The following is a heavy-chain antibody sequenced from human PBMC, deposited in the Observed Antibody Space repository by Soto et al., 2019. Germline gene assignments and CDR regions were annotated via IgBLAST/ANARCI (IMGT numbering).Heavy chain of an antibody. CDR2: INAGNGNT. J-gene: IGHJ5*02. Sequence: ASVKVSCKAIGYSFTSHYMHWVRQAPGQRLEWMGRINAGNGNTNYAQKLQGRVTMTTDTSTSTAYMELRSLRSDDTAVYYCARVPYYDILTGPKFDPWGQRTLVTVSS. D-gene: IGHD3-9*01. CDR3: ARVPYYDILTGPKFDP. V-gene: IGHV1-18*04. CDR1: GYSFTSHY.